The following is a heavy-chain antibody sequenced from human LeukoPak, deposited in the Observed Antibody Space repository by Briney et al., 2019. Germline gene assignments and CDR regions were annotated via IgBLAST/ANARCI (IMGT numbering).Heavy chain of an antibody. D-gene: IGHD3-22*01. CDR1: GFTFSSYE. V-gene: IGHV3-48*03. J-gene: IGHJ4*02. CDR2: ISSSGSTI. Sequence: PGGSLRLSCAASGFTFSSYEMHWVRQAPGKGLEWVSYISSSGSTIYYADSVKGRFTISRDNAKNSLYLQMNSLRAEDTAVYYCARDFNGRYYDSSGYGDYWGQGTLVTVSS. CDR3: ARDFNGRYYDSSGYGDY.